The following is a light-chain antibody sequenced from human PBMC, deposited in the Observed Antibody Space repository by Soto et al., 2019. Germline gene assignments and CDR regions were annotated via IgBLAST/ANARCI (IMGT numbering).Light chain of an antibody. V-gene: IGLV2-23*02. CDR2: GVN. Sequence: QSVLTQPASVSGSPGQSITISCAGTGSDVGAYNLASWYQQHPGKAPKPIICGVNTRPSGISNRFSGSKSGDTASLTISGLQAEDEADYFCCSYAGTVAYVFGTGTKVTVL. CDR1: GSDVGAYNL. J-gene: IGLJ1*01. CDR3: CSYAGTVAYV.